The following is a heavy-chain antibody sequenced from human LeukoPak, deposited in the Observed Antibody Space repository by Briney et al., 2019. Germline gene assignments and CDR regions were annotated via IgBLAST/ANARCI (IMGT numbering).Heavy chain of an antibody. CDR1: GFTFSSYA. CDR3: AKCGNGYYIDY. V-gene: IGHV3-7*03. D-gene: IGHD3-22*01. CDR2: IKQDGSEK. J-gene: IGHJ4*02. Sequence: GGSLRLSCAASGFTFSSYAMSWVRQAPGKGLEWVANIKQDGSEKYYVDSVKGRFTISRDNAKNSLYLQMNSLRAEDTAVYYCAKCGNGYYIDYWGQGTLVTVSS.